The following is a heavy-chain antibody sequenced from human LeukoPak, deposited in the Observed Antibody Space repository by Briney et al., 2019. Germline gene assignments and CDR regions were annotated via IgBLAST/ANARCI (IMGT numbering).Heavy chain of an antibody. CDR2: ISTGGGST. D-gene: IGHD3-16*01. V-gene: IGHV3-23*01. J-gene: IGHJ4*02. Sequence: GGSLRLSCAASGFTFSTYAMSWVRQAPGKGLEWVSSISTGGGSTNYADSVKGRFTISRDNSKNTLYLQMSSLRAEDTAVYNCAKVVDNSWYYFDYWGQGTLVTVSS. CDR3: AKVVDNSWYYFDY. CDR1: GFTFSTYA.